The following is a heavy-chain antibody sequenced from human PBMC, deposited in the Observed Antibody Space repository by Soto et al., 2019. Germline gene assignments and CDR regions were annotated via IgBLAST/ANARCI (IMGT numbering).Heavy chain of an antibody. CDR3: ARVPDR. CDR1: GVSISSYY. D-gene: IGHD2-2*01. J-gene: IGHJ5*02. V-gene: IGHV4-59*12. CDR2: IYYSGST. Sequence: SETLSLTCTVSGVSISSYYWSWIRQPPGKGLEWIGYIYYSGSTNYNPSLKSRVTISVDTSKNQFSLKLSSVTAADTAVYYCARVPDRWGQGTLVTV.